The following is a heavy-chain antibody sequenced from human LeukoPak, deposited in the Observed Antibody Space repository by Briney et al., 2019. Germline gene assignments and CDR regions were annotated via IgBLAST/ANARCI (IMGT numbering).Heavy chain of an antibody. V-gene: IGHV3-7*05. CDR3: ARDGIDY. J-gene: IGHJ4*02. CDR1: GFTFSSYW. CDR2: IKQDGSEK. Sequence: GGSLRLSCAAPGFTFSSYWMAWVRQAPGKGLEWVANIKQDGSEKYYVDSVKGRFTISRDNAKNSVDLQMNSLRAEDTAVYYCARDGIDYWGQGTLVTVSS.